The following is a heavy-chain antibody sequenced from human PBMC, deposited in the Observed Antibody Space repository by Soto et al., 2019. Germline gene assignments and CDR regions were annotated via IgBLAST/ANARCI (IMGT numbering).Heavy chain of an antibody. CDR1: GFTSSSYA. V-gene: IGHV3-23*01. Sequence: PGGSLRLSCAASGFTSSSYAMSWVRQAPGKGLEWVSGISGSGGSTYYADSVKGRFTISRDNSKNTLYLQMSSLRAEDTAVYYCAKVLRVGSGSSYTRYGVDVWAQGTTVTVSS. CDR3: AKVLRVGSGSSYTRYGVDV. J-gene: IGHJ6*02. D-gene: IGHD3-10*01. CDR2: ISGSGGST.